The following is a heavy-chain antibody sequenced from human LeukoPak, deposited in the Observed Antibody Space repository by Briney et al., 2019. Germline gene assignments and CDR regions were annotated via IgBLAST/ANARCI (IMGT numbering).Heavy chain of an antibody. V-gene: IGHV3-13*01. CDR3: AKSVDSIVTLFDY. CDR1: GFIFSSYD. Sequence: PGGSLRLSCAASGFIFSSYDMYWVRQATGKGLEWVSAIGALGDTYYPDSMKGRFTTSRENAKNSLYLQLNSLRAEDTAVYYCAKSVDSIVTLFDYWGQGTLVAVSS. J-gene: IGHJ4*02. D-gene: IGHD2-21*01. CDR2: IGALGDT.